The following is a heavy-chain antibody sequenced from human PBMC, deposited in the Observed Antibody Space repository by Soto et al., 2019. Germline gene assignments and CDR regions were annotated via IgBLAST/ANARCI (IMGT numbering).Heavy chain of an antibody. J-gene: IGHJ4*02. CDR3: ARGQNYYGSGNRYKLRSNPSDF. D-gene: IGHD3-10*01. CDR1: GGSISSSSYY. CDR2: IYFSGNT. Sequence: SETLSLTCSVSGGSISSSSYYWGWIRQPPGKGLEWIGIIYFSGNTYYNPSLKSRVTISVDTSKNHFSLKLSSVTAADTAVYYCARGQNYYGSGNRYKLRSNPSDFWGQGTPVTVSS. V-gene: IGHV4-39*02.